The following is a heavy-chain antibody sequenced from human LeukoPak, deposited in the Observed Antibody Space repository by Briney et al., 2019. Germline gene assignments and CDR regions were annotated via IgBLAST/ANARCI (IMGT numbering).Heavy chain of an antibody. CDR2: ISGSGGST. Sequence: PGGSLRLSCAASGFTFSSYAMSWARQAPGKGLEWVSAISGSGGSTYYADSVKGRFTISRDNSKNTLYLQMNSLRAEDTAVYYCAKDLGWLVLLGYWGQGTLVTVSS. V-gene: IGHV3-23*01. D-gene: IGHD6-19*01. CDR3: AKDLGWLVLLGY. CDR1: GFTFSSYA. J-gene: IGHJ4*02.